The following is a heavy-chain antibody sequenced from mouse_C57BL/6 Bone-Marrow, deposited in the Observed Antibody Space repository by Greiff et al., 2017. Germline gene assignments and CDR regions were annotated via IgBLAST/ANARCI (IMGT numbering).Heavy chain of an antibody. V-gene: IGHV5-6*02. J-gene: IGHJ3*01. CDR2: ISSGGSYT. D-gene: IGHD1-1*01. CDR3: ARPSSSCSWFAY. CDR1: GFPFSSYG. Sequence: DVKLVESGGDLVKPGGSLKLSCAASGFPFSSYGMSWVRPTPDKRLEWVATISSGGSYTYYPDSVKGRFTISRDNAKNTLYLQMSSLKSEDTAMYYCARPSSSCSWFAYWGQGTLVTVSA.